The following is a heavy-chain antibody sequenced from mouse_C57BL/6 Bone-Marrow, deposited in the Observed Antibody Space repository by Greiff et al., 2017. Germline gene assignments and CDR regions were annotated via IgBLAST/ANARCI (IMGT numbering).Heavy chain of an antibody. J-gene: IGHJ4*01. CDR1: GYTFTSYW. CDR3: ARRKSSGPYAMHD. Sequence: QVQLQQSGAELVQPGASVKLSCKASGYTFTSYWMHWVKQRPGRGLEWIGRIDPNSGGTKYNEKFKSKATLTVDKPSITSYMQLSSLTSEDSAVYDCARRKSSGPYAMHDCGQVTSVTVSS. D-gene: IGHD3-2*02. V-gene: IGHV1-72*01. CDR2: IDPNSGGT.